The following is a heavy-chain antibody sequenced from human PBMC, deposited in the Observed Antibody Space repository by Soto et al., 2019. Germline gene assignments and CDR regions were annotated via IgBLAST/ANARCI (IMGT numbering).Heavy chain of an antibody. J-gene: IGHJ3*02. CDR3: ARDRGMATIIYAFDI. CDR2: IWYDGSNK. V-gene: IGHV3-33*01. CDR1: GFTFSSYG. Sequence: ESGGGVVQPGRSLRLSCAASGFTFSSYGMHWVRQAPGKGLEWVAVIWYDGSNKYYADSVKGRFTISRDNSKNTLYLQMNSLRAEDTAVYYCARDRGMATIIYAFDIWGQGTMVTVSS. D-gene: IGHD5-12*01.